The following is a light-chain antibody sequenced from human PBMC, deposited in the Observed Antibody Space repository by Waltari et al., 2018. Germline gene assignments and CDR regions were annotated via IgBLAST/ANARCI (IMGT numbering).Light chain of an antibody. V-gene: IGLV2-14*03. CDR1: SSDIGSFNY. Sequence: QSALTQPASVSGSPGQSITISCTGTSSDIGSFNYVSWYQQYPGKAPKLIIFDVSNRPSGISDRFSGSKSGNTASLTISGLQADDEADYICTSYTTTDTLYVFGTGTQVTVL. J-gene: IGLJ1*01. CDR3: TSYTTTDTLYV. CDR2: DVS.